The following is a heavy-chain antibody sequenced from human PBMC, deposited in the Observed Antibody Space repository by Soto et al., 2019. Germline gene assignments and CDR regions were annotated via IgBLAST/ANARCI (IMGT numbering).Heavy chain of an antibody. J-gene: IGHJ6*02. Sequence: PGGSLRLSCAASGFTFSGSAMHWVRQASGKGLEWVGRIRSKANSYATAYAASVKGRFTISRDDSKNTAYLQMNSLKTEDTAVYYCTRLKLPLGAGSTYYYDSSGYYLFGVVRYYYYGMDVWGQGTTVTVSS. CDR1: GFTFSGSA. CDR2: IRSKANSYAT. D-gene: IGHD3-22*01. V-gene: IGHV3-73*01. CDR3: TRLKLPLGAGSTYYYDSSGYYLFGVVRYYYYGMDV.